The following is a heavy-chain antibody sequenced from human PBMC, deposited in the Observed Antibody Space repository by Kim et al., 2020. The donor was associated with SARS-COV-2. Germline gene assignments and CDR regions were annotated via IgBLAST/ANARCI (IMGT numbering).Heavy chain of an antibody. V-gene: IGHV1-69*13. CDR1: GGTFSSYA. CDR3: ARSHYYGSGSYGQGNFDL. D-gene: IGHD3-10*01. J-gene: IGHJ2*01. CDR2: IIPIFGTA. Sequence: SVKVSCKASGGTFSSYAISWVRQAPGQGLEWMGGIIPIFGTANYAQKFQGRVTITADESTSTAYMELSSLRSEDTAVYYCARSHYYGSGSYGQGNFDLWGRGTLVTVSS.